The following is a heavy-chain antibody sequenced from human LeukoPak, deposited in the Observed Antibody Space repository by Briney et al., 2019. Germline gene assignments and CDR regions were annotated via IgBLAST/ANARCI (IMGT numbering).Heavy chain of an antibody. V-gene: IGHV5-51*01. Sequence: GESLQISCKGSGYSITSYWIAWVRQMPGKGLEWMGMIYPADSDIRYSPSFQGQVTISADKSISTAYLQWSSLKASDTAMYYCARQEYCSGGSCYTWFDPWGQGTPVTVSS. J-gene: IGHJ5*02. CDR1: GYSITSYW. CDR3: ARQEYCSGGSCYTWFDP. CDR2: IYPADSDI. D-gene: IGHD2-15*01.